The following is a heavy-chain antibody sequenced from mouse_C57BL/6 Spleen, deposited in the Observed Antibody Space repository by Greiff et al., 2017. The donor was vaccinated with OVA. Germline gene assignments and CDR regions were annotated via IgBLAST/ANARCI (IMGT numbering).Heavy chain of an antibody. V-gene: IGHV1-69*01. CDR3: ARGGDDYDVFAY. Sequence: QVQLQQPGAELVMPGASVKLSCKASGYTFTSYWMHWVKQRPGQGLEWIGEIDPSDSYTNYNQKFKGKSTLTVDKSSSTAYMQLSSLTSEDSAVYYCARGGDDYDVFAYWGQGTLVTVSA. J-gene: IGHJ3*01. D-gene: IGHD2-4*01. CDR2: IDPSDSYT. CDR1: GYTFTSYW.